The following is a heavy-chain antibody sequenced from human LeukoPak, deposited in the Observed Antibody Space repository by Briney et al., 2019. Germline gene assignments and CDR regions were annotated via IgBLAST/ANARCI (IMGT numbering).Heavy chain of an antibody. Sequence: GGSLRLSCAASGFTFSSYSMNWVRQAPGKGLEWVSYISSSSSTIYYADSVKGRFTISRDNAKNSLYLQMNSLRAEDTAVYYCARDFAFRHYYDSSGDAFDIWGQGTMVTVSS. CDR2: ISSSSSTI. J-gene: IGHJ3*02. V-gene: IGHV3-48*04. CDR3: ARDFAFRHYYDSSGDAFDI. CDR1: GFTFSSYS. D-gene: IGHD3-22*01.